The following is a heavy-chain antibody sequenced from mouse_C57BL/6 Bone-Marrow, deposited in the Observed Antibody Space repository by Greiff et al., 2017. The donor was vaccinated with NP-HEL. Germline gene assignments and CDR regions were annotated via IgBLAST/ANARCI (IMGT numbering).Heavy chain of an antibody. CDR2: IDPENGDT. CDR3: TTFGYYGSSYDFDY. Sequence: VQLKESGAELVRPGASVKLSCTASGFNIKDDYMHWVKQRPEQGLEWIGWIDPENGDTEYASKFQGKATITADTSSNPAYLQLSSRTSEDTAAYYCTTFGYYGSSYDFDYWGHGTTLTVSA. D-gene: IGHD1-1*01. V-gene: IGHV14-4*01. J-gene: IGHJ2*01. CDR1: GFNIKDDY.